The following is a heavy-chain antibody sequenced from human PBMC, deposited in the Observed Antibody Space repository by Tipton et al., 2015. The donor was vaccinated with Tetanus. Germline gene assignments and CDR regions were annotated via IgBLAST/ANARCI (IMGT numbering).Heavy chain of an antibody. CDR2: IHPSGIT. CDR1: GESFSDYY. Sequence: LRLSCAVYGESFSDYYWSWIRQPPGKGLEWIGEIHPSGITDYNPPLKSRVIISVDTSKNQFSLKLSSVTAADSALYFCGRGTDAYKSGNYWGQGTLVTVSS. CDR3: GRGTDAYKSGNY. V-gene: IGHV4-34*01. D-gene: IGHD5-24*01. J-gene: IGHJ4*01.